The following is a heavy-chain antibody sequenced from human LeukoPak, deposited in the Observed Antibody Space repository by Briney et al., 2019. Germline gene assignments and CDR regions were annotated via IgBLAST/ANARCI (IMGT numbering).Heavy chain of an antibody. Sequence: ASVKVSCKASGYTFTSYDINWVRQATGQGLEWMGWMNPNSGNTGYAQKFQGRVTMTRNTSISTAYMELSSLRSEDTAVYYCARGPGSSWIYYYYYYGMDVWGQGTTVTVSS. V-gene: IGHV1-8*01. CDR1: GYTFTSYD. CDR3: ARGPGSSWIYYYYYYGMDV. CDR2: MNPNSGNT. D-gene: IGHD6-13*01. J-gene: IGHJ6*02.